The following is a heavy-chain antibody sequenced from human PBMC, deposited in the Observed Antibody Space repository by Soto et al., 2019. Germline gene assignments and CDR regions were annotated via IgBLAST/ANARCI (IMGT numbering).Heavy chain of an antibody. CDR1: GFTFSGSA. D-gene: IGHD3-10*01. J-gene: IGHJ6*02. CDR3: TRGAELFGPGGYYYYGMDV. CDR2: IRSKANSYAT. Sequence: GGSLRLSCAASGFTFSGSAMHWVRQASGKGLEWVGRIRSKANSYATAYAASVKGRFTISRDDSKNTAYLQMNSLKTEDTAVYYCTRGAELFGPGGYYYYGMDVWGQGTTVTVSS. V-gene: IGHV3-73*01.